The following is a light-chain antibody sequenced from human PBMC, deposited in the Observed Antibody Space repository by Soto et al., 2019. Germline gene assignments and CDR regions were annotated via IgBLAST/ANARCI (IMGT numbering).Light chain of an antibody. Sequence: EIVLTQSPGTLSLSPGERATLSCRASQSVSSSYLAWYQQKPGQAPRLLIYGTSNRATGIPDRFSGSGSGTDFTLTISSLQSEDFAIYYCQQYKNWPAITFGQGTRLEIK. CDR3: QQYKNWPAIT. CDR2: GTS. V-gene: IGKV3-20*01. CDR1: QSVSSSY. J-gene: IGKJ5*01.